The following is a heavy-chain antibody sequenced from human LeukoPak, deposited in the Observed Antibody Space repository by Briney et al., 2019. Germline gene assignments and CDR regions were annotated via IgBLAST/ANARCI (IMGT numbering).Heavy chain of an antibody. Sequence: GGSLRLSCAASGFTFSSYAMHWVRQAPGKGLEYVSAISSNGGSTYYANSVKGRFTISRDNSKNTLYLQMGSLRAEDMAVYYCARGPGYCSGGSCAPFDYWGQGTLVTVSS. V-gene: IGHV3-64*01. CDR2: ISSNGGST. CDR1: GFTFSSYA. D-gene: IGHD2-15*01. J-gene: IGHJ4*02. CDR3: ARGPGYCSGGSCAPFDY.